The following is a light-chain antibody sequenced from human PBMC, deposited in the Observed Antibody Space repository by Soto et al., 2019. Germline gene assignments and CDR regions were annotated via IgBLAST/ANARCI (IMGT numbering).Light chain of an antibody. CDR3: QQSYSTPLT. Sequence: MQKTQHPSSLYASVEDRVTLTCLASQSISSYVTWSQQKPGKAPKLLIYAASSLQSGVPSRFSGSGSGTDFTLTISSLQPEDFATYYCQQSYSTPLTFGGGTKVDNK. CDR1: QSISSY. V-gene: IGKV1-39*01. J-gene: IGKJ4*01. CDR2: AAS.